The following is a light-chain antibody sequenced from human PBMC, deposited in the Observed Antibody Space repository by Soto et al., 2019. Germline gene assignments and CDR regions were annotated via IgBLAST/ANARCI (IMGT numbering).Light chain of an antibody. J-gene: IGKJ2*01. V-gene: IGKV3-20*01. CDR1: QSVSSSY. Sequence: EIVLTQSPGTLSLSPGERATLSCRASQSVSSSYLAWYQQKPGQAPRLLIYGASSRATGIPDRFSGSGSGTHFTVTISRLETEDFAVYYCQQHGSSPNTFGQGTKLEIK. CDR3: QQHGSSPNT. CDR2: GAS.